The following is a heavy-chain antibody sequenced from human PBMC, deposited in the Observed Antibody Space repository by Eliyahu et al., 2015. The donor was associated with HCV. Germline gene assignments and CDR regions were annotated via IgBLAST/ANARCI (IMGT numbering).Heavy chain of an antibody. J-gene: IGHJ4*02. Sequence: EVQLLESGGGLVQPGGSLRLSCAASGFTFSSYAMSWVRQAPGKGLGWGSGIRWCGGSTYYADSVKGRFTISRDNSKNTLYLQMNSLRAEDTAVYYCAKVAMIVVANLDYWGQGTLVTVSS. CDR2: IRWCGGST. D-gene: IGHD3-22*01. CDR3: AKVAMIVVANLDY. V-gene: IGHV3-23*01. CDR1: GFTFSSYA.